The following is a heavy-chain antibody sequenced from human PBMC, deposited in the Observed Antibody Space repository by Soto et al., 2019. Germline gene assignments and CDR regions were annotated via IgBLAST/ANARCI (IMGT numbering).Heavy chain of an antibody. Sequence: EVQLVESGGGLVQPGGSLRLSCTASGLNFAKYAMNWVRQAPGRGLEWVAGINWNSGSVDYADSVKGRFTISRDNARKSLYLQMHRLSADDTALYYCVKDGDYGDDERGLGEAYDSCGRGTMVTASS. CDR2: INWNSGSV. J-gene: IGHJ3*02. D-gene: IGHD4-17*01. CDR3: VKDGDYGDDERGLGEAYDS. V-gene: IGHV3-9*01. CDR1: GLNFAKYA.